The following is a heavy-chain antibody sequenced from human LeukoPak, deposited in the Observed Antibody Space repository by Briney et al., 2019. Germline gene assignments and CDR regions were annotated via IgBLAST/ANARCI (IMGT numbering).Heavy chain of an antibody. CDR2: IYPGDSDT. Sequence: GECLKISCKGSGYSFTSYWIGWVRQMPGKGLEWMVVIYPGDSDTGYSPSFQGQVTISADKSISTAYLQWSSLKASDTAMYYCARRRGTPHWYFDLWGRGTLVTVSS. CDR1: GYSFTSYW. D-gene: IGHD1-1*01. J-gene: IGHJ2*01. V-gene: IGHV5-51*01. CDR3: ARRRGTPHWYFDL.